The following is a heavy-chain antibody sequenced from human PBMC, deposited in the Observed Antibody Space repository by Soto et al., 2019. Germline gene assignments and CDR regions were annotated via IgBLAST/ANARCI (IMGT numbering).Heavy chain of an antibody. CDR2: ISGSGGST. Sequence: GGSLRLSCAASGFTFSSYAVSWVRQAPGKGLEWVSAISGSGGSTYYADSVKGRFTISRDNSKNTLYLQMNSLRAEDTAVYYCAKDWGYYYDSSGYWGVWGQGTTVTVSS. V-gene: IGHV3-23*01. J-gene: IGHJ6*02. CDR1: GFTFSSYA. CDR3: AKDWGYYYDSSGYWGV. D-gene: IGHD3-22*01.